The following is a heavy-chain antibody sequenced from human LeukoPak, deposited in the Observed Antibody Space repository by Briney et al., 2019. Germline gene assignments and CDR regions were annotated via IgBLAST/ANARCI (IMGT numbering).Heavy chain of an antibody. CDR1: GGSISSGGYY. V-gene: IGHV4-31*03. Sequence: SETLSLTCTVSGGSISSGGYYWSWIRQHPGKGLEWIGYIYYSGSTYYTPSLKSRVTISVDTSKNQFSLKLSSVTAADTAVYYCARVYCSGGSCCFDYWGQGTLVTVSS. CDR3: ARVYCSGGSCCFDY. CDR2: IYYSGST. J-gene: IGHJ4*02. D-gene: IGHD2-15*01.